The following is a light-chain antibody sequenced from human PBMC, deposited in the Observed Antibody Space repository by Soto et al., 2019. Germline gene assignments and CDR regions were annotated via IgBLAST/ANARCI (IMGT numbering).Light chain of an antibody. Sequence: QSVLTQPPSVSAAPGQKVTISCSGSSSNIGHNYVSWYQQLPGTAPKLLIYDDNKRPSGIPDRFSGSKSGTSATLGIAGLQTGDEADYYCGTWGSSLSAVVFGGGTKLTVL. J-gene: IGLJ2*01. V-gene: IGLV1-51*01. CDR3: GTWGSSLSAVV. CDR2: DDN. CDR1: SSNIGHNY.